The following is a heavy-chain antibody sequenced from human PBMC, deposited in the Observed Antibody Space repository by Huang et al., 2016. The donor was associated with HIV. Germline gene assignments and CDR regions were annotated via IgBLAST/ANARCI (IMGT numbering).Heavy chain of an antibody. CDR3: ARCPGYYFEPTRYFDAFDI. Sequence: QVQLHQWGAGLLKPSETLSLTCSVNDGTFTGFFWAWIRQSPGKGLEWIGEIKHSGTTAYNPSLQSRASIAVDAWNNQFSLRLKAVTAADTAVYFCARCPGYYFEPTRYFDAFDIWGQGTMVTVS. CDR1: DGTFTGFF. V-gene: IGHV4-34*01. D-gene: IGHD3-22*01. CDR2: IKHSGTT. J-gene: IGHJ3*02.